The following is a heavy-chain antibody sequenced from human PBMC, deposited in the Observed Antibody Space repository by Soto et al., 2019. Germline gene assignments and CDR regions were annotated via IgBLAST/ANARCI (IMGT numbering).Heavy chain of an antibody. J-gene: IGHJ3*02. D-gene: IGHD2-2*01. CDR2: IYRSGST. V-gene: IGHV4-30-2*01. CDR1: GGSFSTDGYS. Sequence: QLQLQESGSGLVKPSQTLSLTCAVSGGSFSTDGYSWSWIRQPPGKGLEWIGYIYRSGSTNYNPSLXXXVXXSLDRSKNQFSLKLSSVTAADTAVYYCAREEYQMLWSAFDIWGQGTMVTVSS. CDR3: AREEYQMLWSAFDI.